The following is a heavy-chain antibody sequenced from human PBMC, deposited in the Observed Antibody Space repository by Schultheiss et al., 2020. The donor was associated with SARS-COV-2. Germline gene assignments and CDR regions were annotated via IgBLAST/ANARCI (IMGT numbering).Heavy chain of an antibody. V-gene: IGHV4-34*01. Sequence: SQTLSLTCAVYGGSFSGYYWSWIRQPPGTGLEWIGSIYYGGSTYYNPSLESRVTISVDTSKNQFSLKLSSVTAADTAVYYCARDDVAAADDYYYYYGTDVWGQGTTVTVSS. CDR3: ARDDVAAADDYYYYYGTDV. CDR2: IYYGGST. D-gene: IGHD6-13*01. J-gene: IGHJ6*02. CDR1: GGSFSGYY.